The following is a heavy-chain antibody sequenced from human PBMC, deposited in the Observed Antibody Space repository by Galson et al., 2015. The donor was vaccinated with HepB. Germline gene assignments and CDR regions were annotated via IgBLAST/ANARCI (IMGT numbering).Heavy chain of an antibody. Sequence: SLRLSCAASGITFNNYPMTWVRQAPGKGLEWVSSVSGSGDSSYYADSVKGRFTISRDNSKETLFLQMNSLRAEDTAVYYCAKGPATAIPSRPHLYYFDYWGQGTLVTVSS. V-gene: IGHV3-23*01. D-gene: IGHD2-2*02. CDR3: AKGPATAIPSRPHLYYFDY. CDR1: GITFNNYP. CDR2: VSGSGDSS. J-gene: IGHJ4*02.